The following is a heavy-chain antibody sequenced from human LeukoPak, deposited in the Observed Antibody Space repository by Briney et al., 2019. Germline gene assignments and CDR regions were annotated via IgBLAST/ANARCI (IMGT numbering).Heavy chain of an antibody. CDR2: INPSGGST. CDR1: GYTFTSYY. V-gene: IGHV1-46*01. CDR3: ARDQFCSGGSCYLFDY. Sequence: GASVKVSCKASGYTFTSYYMHWVRQAPGQGREWMGLINPSGGSTSYAQKFQGRVTITRDTSTSTVYMELSSLRSEDTAVYYCARDQFCSGGSCYLFDYWGQGTLVTVSS. J-gene: IGHJ4*02. D-gene: IGHD2-15*01.